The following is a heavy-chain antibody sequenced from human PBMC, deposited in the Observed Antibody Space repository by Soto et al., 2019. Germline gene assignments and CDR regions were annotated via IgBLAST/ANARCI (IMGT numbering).Heavy chain of an antibody. D-gene: IGHD6-13*01. J-gene: IGHJ6*02. CDR2: IYPGDSDT. CDR1: GYSFTRYW. V-gene: IGHV5-51*01. Sequence: PGESLKISCTGSGYSFTRYWIGWVRQMPGKGLELMGIIYPGDSDTRYSPSFQGQVTISADKSISTAYLQWSSLKASDTAMYYCARTAAAGKYYYGMDVWGQGTTVTVSS. CDR3: ARTAAAGKYYYGMDV.